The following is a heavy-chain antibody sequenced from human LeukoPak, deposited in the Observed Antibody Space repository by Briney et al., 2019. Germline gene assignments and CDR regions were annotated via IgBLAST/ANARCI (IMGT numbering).Heavy chain of an antibody. CDR2: ISWNCGSI. D-gene: IGHD6-6*01. CDR1: GFTFDDYA. V-gene: IGHV3-9*03. CDR3: AKDIGRGEEQLVLLGGVGYFDY. Sequence: PGGFLRLSWAASGFTFDDYAMHWVRQAPGKGLEWVSGISWNCGSIGYADSVKGRFTISRDNAKNSLYLQMNSMRAEDMALYYCAKDIGRGEEQLVLLGGVGYFDYWGQGTLVTVSS. J-gene: IGHJ4*02.